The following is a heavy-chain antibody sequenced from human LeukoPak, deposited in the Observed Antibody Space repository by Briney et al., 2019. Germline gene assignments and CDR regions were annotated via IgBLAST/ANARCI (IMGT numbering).Heavy chain of an antibody. J-gene: IGHJ4*02. D-gene: IGHD1-26*01. Sequence: SETLSLTCAVSTDSITSNWWSWVRQPPGKGLEWIGEVHKSGSTNYYPSLQRRVTISTDKSKNQIALELTSVTAADTAVYYCAKEIVGAPTPGAYWGQGILVTVSS. CDR3: AKEIVGAPTPGAY. CDR2: VHKSGST. V-gene: IGHV4-4*02. CDR1: TDSITSNW.